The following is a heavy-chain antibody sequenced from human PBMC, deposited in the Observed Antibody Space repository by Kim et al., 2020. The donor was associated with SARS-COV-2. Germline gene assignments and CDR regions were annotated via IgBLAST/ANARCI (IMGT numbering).Heavy chain of an antibody. J-gene: IGHJ6*03. CDR3: ARGVTGTTGIYMDV. D-gene: IGHD1-7*01. Sequence: AQKFQGRVTMTRDTSTTTVYMELSSLRSEDTAVYYCARGVTGTTGIYMDVWGKGTTVTVSS. V-gene: IGHV1-46*01.